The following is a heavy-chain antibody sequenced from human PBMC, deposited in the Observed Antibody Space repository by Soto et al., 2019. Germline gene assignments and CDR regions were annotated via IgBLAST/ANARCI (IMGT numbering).Heavy chain of an antibody. CDR1: VYTFTSYY. CDR3: AIPSVNFDY. CDR2: INPSGGNT. J-gene: IGHJ4*02. D-gene: IGHD4-17*01. V-gene: IGHV1-46*01. Sequence: AAVKVSCKASVYTFTSYYIHWVRQAPGQGLEWMGLINPSGGNTNYAQNFQGRVTMTRDTSTSTVYMEMSSLRSEDTAVYYCAIPSVNFDYWGQGTLVTVSS.